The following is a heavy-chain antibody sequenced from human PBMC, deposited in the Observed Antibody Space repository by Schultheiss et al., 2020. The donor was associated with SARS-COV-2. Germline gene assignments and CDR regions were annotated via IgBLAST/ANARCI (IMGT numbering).Heavy chain of an antibody. CDR1: GYTFTGYY. D-gene: IGHD3-22*01. CDR3: ARDYGNYDSSGYYYKD. CDR2: INPNSGGT. Sequence: ASVKVSCKASGYTFTGYYMHWVRQAPGQGLEWMGWINPNSGGTNYAQKFQGRVTMTRDTSISTAYMELSRLRSDDTAVYYCARDYGNYDSSGYYYKDWGQGTLVTVSS. V-gene: IGHV1-2*02. J-gene: IGHJ4*02.